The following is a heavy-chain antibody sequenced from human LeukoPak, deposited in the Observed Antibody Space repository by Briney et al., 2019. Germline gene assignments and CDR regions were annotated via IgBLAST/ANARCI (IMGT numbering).Heavy chain of an antibody. D-gene: IGHD3-16*01. V-gene: IGHV3-48*03. CDR3: AILRGGTVASFEY. Sequence: GGSLRLSCAASGVTFSSYEMNWVRQAPGKGLEWVSYISSSGSTIYYADSVKGRFTISRDNAKNSLYLQMNSLRVEDTAVYYCAILRGGTVASFEYWGQGTLVTVSS. CDR2: ISSSGSTI. CDR1: GVTFSSYE. J-gene: IGHJ4*02.